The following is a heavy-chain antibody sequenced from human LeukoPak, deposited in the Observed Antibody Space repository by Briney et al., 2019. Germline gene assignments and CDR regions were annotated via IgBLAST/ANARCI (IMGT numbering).Heavy chain of an antibody. J-gene: IGHJ4*02. CDR1: GYTFTSYY. D-gene: IGHD6-13*01. Sequence: ASVKVSCKASGYTFTSYYMHWVRQAPGQGLEWMGIINPSGGSTSYAQKFQGRVTTTWDTSSNTVYMELRSEDTAVYYCASSIAAAGYYFDNWGQGTLVTVSS. CDR3: ASSIAAAGYYFDN. CDR2: INPSGGST. V-gene: IGHV1-46*01.